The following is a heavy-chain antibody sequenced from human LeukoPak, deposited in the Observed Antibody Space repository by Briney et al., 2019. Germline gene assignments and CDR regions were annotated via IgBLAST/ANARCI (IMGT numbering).Heavy chain of an antibody. J-gene: IGHJ4*02. CDR3: ARGPNRHGYSYGYSNESDY. CDR1: GGSFSGYY. V-gene: IGHV4-34*01. Sequence: SETLSLTCAVYGGSFSGYYWSWIRQPPGKGLEWIGEINHSGSTNYNPSLKSRVTISVDTSKSQFSLKLSSVTAADTAVYYCARGPNRHGYSYGYSNESDYWGQGTLVTVSS. D-gene: IGHD5-18*01. CDR2: INHSGST.